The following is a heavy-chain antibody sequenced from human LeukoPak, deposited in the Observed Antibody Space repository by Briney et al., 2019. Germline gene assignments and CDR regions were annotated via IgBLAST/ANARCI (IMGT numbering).Heavy chain of an antibody. V-gene: IGHV4-59*01. CDR3: ARGMGLDY. J-gene: IGHJ4*02. CDR1: GGSISSYY. Sequence: SETLSLTCTVSGGSISSYYRSWIRQPPGKGLEWIGYIYYSGSTNYNPSLKSRVTVSVDTSKNQFSLKLSSVTAADTAVYYCARGMGLDYWGQGTLVTVSS. D-gene: IGHD2-8*01. CDR2: IYYSGST.